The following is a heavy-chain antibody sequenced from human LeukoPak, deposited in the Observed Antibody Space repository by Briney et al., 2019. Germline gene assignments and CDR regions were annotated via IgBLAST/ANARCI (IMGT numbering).Heavy chain of an antibody. CDR2: IGASGGST. CDR1: GFTFSSYA. V-gene: IGHV3-23*01. J-gene: IGHJ4*02. D-gene: IGHD3-9*01. CDR3: AKAEGYGILTGLDY. Sequence: PGGSLRLSCATSGFTFSSYAMSWVRQAPGKGLEWVSGIGASGGSTYYADSVKGRFTISRGNSKNTLYLQMNSLRTEDTAVYYCAKAEGYGILTGLDYWGQGTLVTVSS.